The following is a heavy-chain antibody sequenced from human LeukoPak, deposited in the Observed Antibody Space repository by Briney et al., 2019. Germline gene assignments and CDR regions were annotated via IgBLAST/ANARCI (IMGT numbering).Heavy chain of an antibody. V-gene: IGHV3-66*01. Sequence: PGGSLRLSCAASGLTISNNFMGWVRQAPGKGLEWVSLIYSGGSTYSADSVKGRFTISRDNSKNTLHLQMNNLRAEDTAVYYCARDTDYYGSGRHVYFDHWCQGTLVTVSS. CDR3: ARDTDYYGSGRHVYFDH. CDR2: IYSGGST. D-gene: IGHD3-10*01. J-gene: IGHJ1*01. CDR1: GLTISNNF.